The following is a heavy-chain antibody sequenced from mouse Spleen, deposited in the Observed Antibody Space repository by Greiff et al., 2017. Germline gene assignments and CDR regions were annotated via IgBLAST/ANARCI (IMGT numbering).Heavy chain of an antibody. J-gene: IGHJ2*01. CDR3: ARDGNYGGYFDY. Sequence: VQLQQPGAELVKPGASVKMSCKASGYTFTSYWITWVKQRPGQGLEWIGDIYPGSGSTNYNEKFKSKATLTVDTSSSTAYMQLSSLTSEDSAVYYCARDGNYGGYFDYWGQGTTLTVSS. CDR1: GYTFTSYW. D-gene: IGHD2-1*01. CDR2: IYPGSGST. V-gene: IGHV1-55*01.